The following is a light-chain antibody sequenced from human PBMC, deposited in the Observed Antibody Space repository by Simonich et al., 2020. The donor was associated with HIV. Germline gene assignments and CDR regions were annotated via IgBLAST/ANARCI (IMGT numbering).Light chain of an antibody. Sequence: QSVLTQPPSVSGAPGLRVTISCTGTSSNIGAGYDVHWYQQLPGTAPKLLIHGDNKRPAGVPDRFSGSKSGTSASLAISGLQSEDEADYYCAAWDDSLNGPVFGGGTKLTVL. J-gene: IGLJ2*01. CDR2: GDN. CDR3: AAWDDSLNGPV. CDR1: SSNIGAGYD. V-gene: IGLV1-40*01.